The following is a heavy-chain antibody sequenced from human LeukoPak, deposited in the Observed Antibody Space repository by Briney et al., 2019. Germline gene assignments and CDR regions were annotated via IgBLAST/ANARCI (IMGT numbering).Heavy chain of an antibody. Sequence: GGSLKLSCAASEFTFVRYAMNWVRQAPGKGLEWVSYISSSSFKIGYADSVKGRFTISRDNSKNSLYLQMDSLRVEDTAVYYCVRDPSYGSSWYYYMDVWGKGTTVTVSS. CDR3: VRDPSYGSSWYYYMDV. CDR2: ISSSSFKI. V-gene: IGHV3-48*04. J-gene: IGHJ6*03. D-gene: IGHD6-13*01. CDR1: EFTFVRYA.